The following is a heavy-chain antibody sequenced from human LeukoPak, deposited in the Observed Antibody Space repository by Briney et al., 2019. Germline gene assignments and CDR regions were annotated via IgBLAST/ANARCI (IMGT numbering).Heavy chain of an antibody. J-gene: IGHJ4*02. CDR2: IYDTGST. Sequence: PGGSLRLSCAASGFTVSSNYMSWVRQAPGKGLEWVSVIYDTGSTFYADSVKGRFTISRDNSKNTLFLQMNSLRADDTAVYYCARGHAYYWGQRTLVTVSS. V-gene: IGHV3-66*01. CDR3: ARGHAYY. CDR1: GFTVSSNY.